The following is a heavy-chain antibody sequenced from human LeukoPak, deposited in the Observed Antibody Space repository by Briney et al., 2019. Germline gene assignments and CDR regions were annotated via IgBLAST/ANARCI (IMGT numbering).Heavy chain of an antibody. D-gene: IGHD2-15*01. J-gene: IGHJ4*02. CDR3: ARGNKWSFDS. CDR2: IEHDGSDQ. CDR1: GFTFSTYW. Sequence: GGSLRLSCAASGFTFSTYWMSWVRQAPGKGLEWVANIEHDGSDQYYADSVEGRFTISRDNAKNSLYLQMNSLRPEDTAVYYCARGNKWSFDSWGQGALVTVSS. V-gene: IGHV3-7*02.